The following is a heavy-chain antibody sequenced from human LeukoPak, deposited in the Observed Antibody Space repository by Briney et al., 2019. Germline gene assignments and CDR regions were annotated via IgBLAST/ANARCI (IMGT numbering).Heavy chain of an antibody. Sequence: GGSLRLSCGGSGFTFRSSIMNWVRQAPKTGLQWVATISAGGTGTYYADSVRGRFTISRDNSKNTLYLQMNDLRAEDTAVYYCAIMFYYGSGSSFDYWGQGTVVTVSS. CDR1: GFTFRSSI. V-gene: IGHV3-23*01. J-gene: IGHJ4*02. CDR3: AIMFYYGSGSSFDY. D-gene: IGHD3-10*01. CDR2: ISAGGTGT.